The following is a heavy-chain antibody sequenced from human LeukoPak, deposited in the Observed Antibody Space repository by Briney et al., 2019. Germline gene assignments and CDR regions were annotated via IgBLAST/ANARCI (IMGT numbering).Heavy chain of an antibody. CDR2: ISGSGGST. CDR3: ARGYSSRLYNWLDP. CDR1: GFTFSSYA. J-gene: IGHJ5*02. Sequence: GGSLRLSCAAAGFTFSSYAMSWVRQAPGKGLEWVSAISGSGGSTYYADSVKGRFTISRDNSKNTLYLQMNSLTAEDTAVYYCARGYSSRLYNWLDPWGQGTLVTVSS. V-gene: IGHV3-23*01. D-gene: IGHD6-13*01.